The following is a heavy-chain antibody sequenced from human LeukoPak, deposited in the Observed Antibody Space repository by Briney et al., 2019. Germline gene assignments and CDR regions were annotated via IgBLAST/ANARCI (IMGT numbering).Heavy chain of an antibody. CDR1: GFTFSSYW. CDR3: ARASRSYDNFDY. D-gene: IGHD3-9*01. V-gene: IGHV3-74*01. J-gene: IGHJ4*02. CDR2: INSDGSST. Sequence: GGSLRLSCAASGFTFSSYWMHWVRQAPGKGLVWVSRINSDGSSTSYADSVKGRFTISRDNAKNTLYLQMNSPRAEDTAVYYCARASRSYDNFDYWGQGTLVTVSS.